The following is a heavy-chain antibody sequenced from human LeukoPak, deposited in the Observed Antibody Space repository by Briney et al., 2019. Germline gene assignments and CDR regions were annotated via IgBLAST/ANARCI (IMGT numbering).Heavy chain of an antibody. D-gene: IGHD5-18*01. CDR2: IHNSGST. Sequence: SETLSLTCTVSGGSISSSYYYWGWVRQPPGKGREWIGNIHNSGSTYYNPSLKSRLTIYVDASKNQFSLKLSSVTAADTAVYYCARQVTFGYAYAYYFDYWGQGTLVTVSS. CDR1: GGSISSSYYY. CDR3: ARQVTFGYAYAYYFDY. V-gene: IGHV4-39*01. J-gene: IGHJ4*02.